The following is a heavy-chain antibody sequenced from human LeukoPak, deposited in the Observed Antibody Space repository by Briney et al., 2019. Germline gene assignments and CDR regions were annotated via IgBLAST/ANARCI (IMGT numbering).Heavy chain of an antibody. Sequence: GSLRLSCAASGFTFSSYSMNWVRQAPGKGLEWVSSISSSSSYIYYSDSVKGRFTISRENAKTSLYLQMNSLRAEDTAVYYCARDKVPVGYSYGFDYWGQGTLVTVSS. V-gene: IGHV3-21*01. J-gene: IGHJ4*02. D-gene: IGHD5-18*01. CDR2: ISSSSSYI. CDR1: GFTFSSYS. CDR3: ARDKVPVGYSYGFDY.